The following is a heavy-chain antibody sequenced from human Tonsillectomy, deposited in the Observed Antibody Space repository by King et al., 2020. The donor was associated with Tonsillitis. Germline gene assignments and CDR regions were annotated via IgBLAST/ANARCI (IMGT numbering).Heavy chain of an antibody. CDR1: GFTFKNYA. Sequence: VQLVESGGGVVQPGTSLRLSCAASGFTFKNYAMHWVRQAPGKGLEWVAVISYDGSNKYYADSVKGRFTISRDSSKNTLYLQMSSLRVEDTAVYYCTRGPGDSSSWFVYYFDYWGQGTLVTVSS. CDR3: TRGPGDSSSWFVYYFDY. CDR2: ISYDGSNK. V-gene: IGHV3-30*15. D-gene: IGHD6-13*01. J-gene: IGHJ4*02.